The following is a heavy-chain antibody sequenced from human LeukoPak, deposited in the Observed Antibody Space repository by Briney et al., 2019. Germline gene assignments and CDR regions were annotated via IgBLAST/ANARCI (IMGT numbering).Heavy chain of an antibody. D-gene: IGHD3-22*01. CDR3: ARAISDYYDSSGRLDY. CDR2: ISSSSSYI. J-gene: IGHJ4*02. CDR1: GFTFSSYS. V-gene: IGHV3-21*01. Sequence: GGPLRLSCAASGFTFSSYSMNWVRQAPGKGLEWVSSISSSSSYIYYADSVKGRFTISRDNAKNSLYLQMNSLRAEDTAVYYCARAISDYYDSSGRLDYWGQGTLVAVSS.